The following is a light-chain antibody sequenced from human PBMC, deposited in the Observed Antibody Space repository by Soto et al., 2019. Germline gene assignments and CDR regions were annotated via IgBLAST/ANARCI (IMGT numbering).Light chain of an antibody. CDR2: GES. CDR3: QQYGSSPLT. Sequence: EIVLTQSRGTMTLSPGERATLSCRASQSLYNNYLAWHQQKPGQAPRILIYGESSRATGIPDRLSGSGSGTDFNLTISSLEPEDFAVYYCQQYGSSPLTCGGGTKVDIK. CDR1: QSLYNNY. J-gene: IGKJ4*01. V-gene: IGKV3-20*01.